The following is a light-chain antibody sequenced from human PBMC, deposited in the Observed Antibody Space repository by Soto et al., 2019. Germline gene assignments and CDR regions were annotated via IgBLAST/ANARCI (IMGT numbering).Light chain of an antibody. CDR3: QQYGSSPPIT. J-gene: IGKJ5*01. CDR2: GAS. CDR1: QSVSTNY. V-gene: IGKV3-20*01. Sequence: EIVLTQSPGTLPLSPGQRATLSCRASQSVSTNYLAWYQQKPGQAPRLLIYGASYRATGTPDRFSGSGSGTDFTLTISGLEPDDFAVYFCQQYGSSPPITFGQGTRLEIK.